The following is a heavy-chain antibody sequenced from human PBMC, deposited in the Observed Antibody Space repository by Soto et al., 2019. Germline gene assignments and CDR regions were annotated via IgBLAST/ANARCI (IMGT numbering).Heavy chain of an antibody. J-gene: IGHJ3*02. CDR2: INHSGST. V-gene: IGHV4-34*01. Sequence: QVQLQQWGAGLLKPSETLSLTCAVYGGSFSGYYWSWIRQPPGKGLERIGEINHSGSTNYNPSLKSRVTISVDTSKNQFSLKLSSVTAADTAVYYCARAAAGTLVRAFDIWGQGTMVTVSS. CDR1: GGSFSGYY. D-gene: IGHD6-13*01. CDR3: ARAAAGTLVRAFDI.